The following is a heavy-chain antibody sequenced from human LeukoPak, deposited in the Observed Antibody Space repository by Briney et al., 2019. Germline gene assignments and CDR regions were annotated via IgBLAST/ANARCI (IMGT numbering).Heavy chain of an antibody. D-gene: IGHD3-3*01. Sequence: SETLSLTCTVSGNSISSGYYWGWIRQPPGKGLEWIGNVYHSGSTYYNPSLKSRVTISVDTSKNQFSLKLRSVTAADTAVYYCARDHPANLASRLFDPWGQGTLVTVSS. CDR3: ARDHPANLASRLFDP. V-gene: IGHV4-38-2*02. J-gene: IGHJ5*02. CDR2: VYHSGST. CDR1: GNSISSGYY.